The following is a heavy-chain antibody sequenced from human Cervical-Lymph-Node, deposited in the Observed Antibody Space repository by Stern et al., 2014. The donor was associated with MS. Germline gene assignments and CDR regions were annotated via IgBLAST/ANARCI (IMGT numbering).Heavy chain of an antibody. Sequence: EVQLEESGAEVKKLGESLKISCKGSGYSFISYWIGWVRQMPGKGLEWVGIIYPGDSDTRYSPSFQGQVSISADKSISTAYLQWSSLRASDTAVYYCVRGESGQLAGYFRHWGQGTLVTVSS. CDR2: IYPGDSDT. V-gene: IGHV5-51*03. CDR1: GYSFISYW. D-gene: IGHD6-6*01. CDR3: VRGESGQLAGYFRH. J-gene: IGHJ1*01.